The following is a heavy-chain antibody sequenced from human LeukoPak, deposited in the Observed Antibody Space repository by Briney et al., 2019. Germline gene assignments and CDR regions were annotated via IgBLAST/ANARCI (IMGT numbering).Heavy chain of an antibody. CDR2: IYPNSGGT. D-gene: IGHD5-18*01. V-gene: IGHV1-2*02. CDR3: ARDSTRSAMVAWAWFDP. Sequence: ASVKVSCKASGYTFTDYYIHWVRQAPGQGLEWMGWIYPNSGGTNYAQKLQGRVTMTTDTSTSTAYMELRSLRSDDTAVYYCARDSTRSAMVAWAWFDPWGQGTLVTVSS. J-gene: IGHJ5*02. CDR1: GYTFTDYY.